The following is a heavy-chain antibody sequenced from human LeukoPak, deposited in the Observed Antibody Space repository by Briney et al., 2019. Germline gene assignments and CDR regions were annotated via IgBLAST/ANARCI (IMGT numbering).Heavy chain of an antibody. CDR2: FDPEEGET. D-gene: IGHD5-24*01. V-gene: IGHV1-24*01. J-gene: IGHJ4*02. CDR3: ATSGEMATITYFDY. Sequence: ASVKVSCKVSGYTLTELSMHWVRQAPGKGLEWMGGFDPEEGETIYAQKFQGRVTMTEDTSTDTAYMELSSLRSEDTAVYYCATSGEMATITYFDYWGQGTLVTVSS. CDR1: GYTLTELS.